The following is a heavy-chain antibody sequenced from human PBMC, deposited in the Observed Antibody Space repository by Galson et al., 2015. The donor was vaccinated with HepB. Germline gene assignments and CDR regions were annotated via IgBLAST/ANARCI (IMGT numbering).Heavy chain of an antibody. J-gene: IGHJ5*02. CDR3: ARAYYGSGSYYHWFDP. V-gene: IGHV4-34*01. Sequence: SETLSLTCTVFGGSLNNYFWSWIRQSPGKGLEWIGEINHRGNTNYNPSVKSRVTMSVDTFKNEFSLKVTSLTAADTAVYYCARAYYGSGSYYHWFDPWGQATLLTVSS. CDR1: GGSLNNYF. D-gene: IGHD3-10*01. CDR2: INHRGNT.